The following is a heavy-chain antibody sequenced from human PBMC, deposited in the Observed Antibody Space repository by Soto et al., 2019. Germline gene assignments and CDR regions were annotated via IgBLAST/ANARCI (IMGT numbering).Heavy chain of an antibody. CDR3: ARDRRLGGLFAFWFDP. Sequence: QVQLQESGPGLVKPSETLSLTCTVSGGSISSYYWSWIRQPPGKGLEWIGYIYYSGSTNYNPSLKSRVTISVDTSKNQFSLKLSSVTAADTAVYYCARDRRLGGLFAFWFDPWGQGTLVTVSS. D-gene: IGHD3-16*01. CDR2: IYYSGST. J-gene: IGHJ5*02. CDR1: GGSISSYY. V-gene: IGHV4-59*01.